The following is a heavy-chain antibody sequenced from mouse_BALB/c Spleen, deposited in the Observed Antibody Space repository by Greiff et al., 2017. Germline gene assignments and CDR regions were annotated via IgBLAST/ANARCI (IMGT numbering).Heavy chain of an antibody. CDR2: ISSGSSTI. Sequence: EVHLVESGGGLVQPGGSRKLSCAASGFTFSSFGMHWVRQAPEKGLEWVAYISSGSSTIYYADTVKGRFTISRDNPKNTLFLQMTSLRSEDTAMYYCARSRGVYYFDDWGQGTTLTVSS. CDR3: ARSRGVYYFDD. V-gene: IGHV5-17*02. J-gene: IGHJ2*01. CDR1: GFTFSSFG.